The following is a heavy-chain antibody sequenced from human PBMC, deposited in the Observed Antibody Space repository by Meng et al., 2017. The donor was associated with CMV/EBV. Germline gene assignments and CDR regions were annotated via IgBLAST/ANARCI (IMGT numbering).Heavy chain of an antibody. CDR2: ISYDGSNK. V-gene: IGHV3-30*04. CDR3: AREGREWFGYYYYYGMDV. J-gene: IGHJ6*02. CDR1: GFTFSSYA. Sequence: GESLKISCAASGFTFSSYAMHWVCQAPGKGLEWVAVISYDGSNKYYADSVKGRFTISRDNSKNTLYLQMNSLRAEDTAVYYCAREGREWFGYYYYYGMDVWGQGTTVTVSS. D-gene: IGHD3-3*01.